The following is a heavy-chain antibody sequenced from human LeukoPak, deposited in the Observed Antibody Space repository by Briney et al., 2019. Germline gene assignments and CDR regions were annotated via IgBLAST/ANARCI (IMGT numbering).Heavy chain of an antibody. J-gene: IGHJ5*02. D-gene: IGHD3-3*01. CDR2: IYYSGST. Sequence: SETLSLTCTVSGGSISSYYWSWIRQPPGKGLEWIGYIYYSGSTNYNPSLKSRVTISVDTSKNQFSLKLSSVTAADTAVYYCARAGYYDFWSGSTGRFDPWGQGTLVTVSS. CDR1: GGSISSYY. CDR3: ARAGYYDFWSGSTGRFDP. V-gene: IGHV4-59*01.